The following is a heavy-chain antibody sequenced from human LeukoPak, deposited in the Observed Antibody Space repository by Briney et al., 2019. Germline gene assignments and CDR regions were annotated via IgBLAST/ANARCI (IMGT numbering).Heavy chain of an antibody. D-gene: IGHD3-22*01. V-gene: IGHV3-15*01. CDR2: IKSKTDGGTT. CDR3: TTVTLYDSSGYYYVDYFDY. J-gene: IGHJ4*02. CDR1: GFTFSNAW. Sequence: GGSLRLSCAASGFTFSNAWMSWVRQAPGKGLEWVGRIKSKTDGGTTDYAAPVKGRFTISRDDSKNTLYLQMNSLKTEDTAVYYCTTVTLYDSSGYYYVDYFDYWGQGTPVTVSS.